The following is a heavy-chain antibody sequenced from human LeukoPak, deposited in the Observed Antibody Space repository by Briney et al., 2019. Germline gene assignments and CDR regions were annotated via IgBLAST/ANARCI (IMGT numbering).Heavy chain of an antibody. V-gene: IGHV5-51*01. J-gene: IGHJ5*02. CDR1: GYSFTSYW. CDR3: ARAPLYYDGSGIWFDP. Sequence: GESLKISCKGSGYSFTSYWIGWVRQMPGKGLEWMGIIYPVDSDTRYSPSFQGQVTISADKSISTAYLQWSSLKASDTAMCYCARAPLYYDGSGIWFDPWGQGTLVTVSS. D-gene: IGHD3-10*01. CDR2: IYPVDSDT.